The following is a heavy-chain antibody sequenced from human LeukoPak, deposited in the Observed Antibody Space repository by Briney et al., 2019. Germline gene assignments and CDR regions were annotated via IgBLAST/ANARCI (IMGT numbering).Heavy chain of an antibody. CDR1: GGSISSHY. J-gene: IGHJ4*02. V-gene: IGHV4-59*11. Sequence: PSETLSLTCTVSGGSISSHYWNWIRQPPGKGLEWIGYINYSGSTSYNPSLMSRVTMSVDMSKNEFSLKLISVTAADTAVYYCARDGSSWEFDYWGQGTLVTVSS. CDR3: ARDGSSWEFDY. CDR2: INYSGST. D-gene: IGHD6-13*01.